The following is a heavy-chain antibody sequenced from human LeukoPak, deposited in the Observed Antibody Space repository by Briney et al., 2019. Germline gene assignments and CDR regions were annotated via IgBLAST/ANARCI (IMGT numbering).Heavy chain of an antibody. D-gene: IGHD2-2*01. CDR3: ARDGDAIVVGPSSSHRHSTGLDV. V-gene: IGHV1-69*10. CDR2: XXXXXXXX. J-gene: IGHJ6*04. CDR1: GGTLRDSA. Sequence: ASVKVSCKISGGTLRDSAITWVRQAPGQGLEXXXXXXXXXXXXXYAQRFQGRVMITADMSTNIVYLELNGLRSEDTAVYYCARDGDAIVVGPSSSHRHSTGLDVWGKGTTVTVSS.